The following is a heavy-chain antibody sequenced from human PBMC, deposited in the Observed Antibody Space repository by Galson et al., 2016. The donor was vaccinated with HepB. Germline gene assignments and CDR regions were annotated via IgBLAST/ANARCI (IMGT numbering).Heavy chain of an antibody. CDR1: GYTFTTYG. V-gene: IGHV1-18*01. CDR3: ARDPRKIRYQLLEIYYYYYAMDV. CDR2: ISAYNGNT. D-gene: IGHD2-2*01. J-gene: IGHJ6*02. Sequence: QSGAEVKKPGASVKVSCKASGYTFTTYGISWVRQAPGQGLEWMGWISAYNGNTTYAQKLQGRVTMTTDTSTSTAYMELRSLRSDDTAVYYCARDPRKIRYQLLEIYYYYYAMDVWGQGTTVTASS.